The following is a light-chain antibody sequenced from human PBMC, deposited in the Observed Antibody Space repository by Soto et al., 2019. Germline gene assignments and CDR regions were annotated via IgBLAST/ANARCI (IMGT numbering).Light chain of an antibody. Sequence: DIQMTQSPSSLSAFVGDRVTITCRASQDNRNSVNWYQQQPGKAPKLLVYAATTLHSGVPSRIRCSGSGTDFTLTINLLLPEDFATYYCQHGYNSPYTFGQGTNLG. J-gene: IGKJ2*01. CDR1: QDNRNS. CDR2: AAT. CDR3: QHGYNSPYT. V-gene: IGKV1-39*01.